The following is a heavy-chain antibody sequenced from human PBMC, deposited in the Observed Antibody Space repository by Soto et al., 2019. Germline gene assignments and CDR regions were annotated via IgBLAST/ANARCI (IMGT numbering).Heavy chain of an antibody. CDR3: AKMGDSSGYDFFDY. J-gene: IGHJ4*02. CDR2: ISGSGDRT. V-gene: IGHV3-23*01. D-gene: IGHD3-22*01. CDR1: GFPFSSYG. Sequence: PEGSLRLSCVASGFPFSSYGIQWVRQAPGKGLEWVSSISGSGDRTYYADSVKGQFTISRDNSKNTLNLQMNSLRVEDTAVFYCAKMGDSSGYDFFDYWGQGKLVTVSS.